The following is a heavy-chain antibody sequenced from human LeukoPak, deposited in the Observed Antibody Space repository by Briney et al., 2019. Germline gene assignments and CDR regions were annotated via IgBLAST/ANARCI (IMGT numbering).Heavy chain of an antibody. CDR1: GYTFTDYY. D-gene: IGHD2-2*01. CDR2: INPNSGGT. J-gene: IGHJ4*02. V-gene: IGHV1-2*06. CDR3: ARGGDIVVVPVTDY. Sequence: ASVKVSCKASGYTFTDYYMHWVRQAPGQGLEWMGRINPNSGGTNYAQKFQGRVTMTRDTSISTAYMELSRLRSDDTAVYYCARGGDIVVVPVTDYWGQGTLVTVSS.